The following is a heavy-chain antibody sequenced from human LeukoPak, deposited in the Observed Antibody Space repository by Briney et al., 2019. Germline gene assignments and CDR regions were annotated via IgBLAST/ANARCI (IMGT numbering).Heavy chain of an antibody. CDR3: AVAGSSDYYFDY. Sequence: GGSLRLSCAASGFTFSSDWMHWVRQAPGKGLVWVSRINSDGSSTSYADSVKGRFTISRDNAKNTLYLQMNSLRAEDTAVYYCAVAGSSDYYFDYWGQGTLVTVSS. V-gene: IGHV3-74*01. CDR2: INSDGSST. D-gene: IGHD6-19*01. CDR1: GFTFSSDW. J-gene: IGHJ4*02.